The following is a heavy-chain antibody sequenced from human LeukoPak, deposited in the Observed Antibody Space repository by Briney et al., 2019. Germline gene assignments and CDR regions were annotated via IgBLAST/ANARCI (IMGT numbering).Heavy chain of an antibody. CDR3: ARAGNRYYYYYYMDV. Sequence: SRSLSLTCAISGDSVSSNSAAWNWIRQSPSRGLEWLGRTYYRSKWYNDYAVSVRSRITINPDTPKNQFSLQLNSVTPEDTAVYYCARAGNRYYYYYYMDVWGKGTTVTVSS. V-gene: IGHV6-1*01. J-gene: IGHJ6*03. CDR2: TYYRSKWYN. CDR1: GDSVSSNSAA. D-gene: IGHD3-10*01.